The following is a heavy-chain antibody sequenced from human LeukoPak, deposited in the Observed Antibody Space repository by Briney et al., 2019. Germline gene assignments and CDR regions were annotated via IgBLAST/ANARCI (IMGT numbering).Heavy chain of an antibody. V-gene: IGHV4-34*08. Sequence: GSLRLSCAASGFTFSNAWMSWVRQPPGKGLEWIGEINHSGSTNYNPSLKSRVTISVDTSKDQFSLKLSSVTAAGTAVYYCARRLVVTRRRDFDYWGQGTLVTVSS. D-gene: IGHD5-12*01. CDR1: GFTFSNAW. CDR3: ARRLVVTRRRDFDY. CDR2: INHSGST. J-gene: IGHJ4*02.